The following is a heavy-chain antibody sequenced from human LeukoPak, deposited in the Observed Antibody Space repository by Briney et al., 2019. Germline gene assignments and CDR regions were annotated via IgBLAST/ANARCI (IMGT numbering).Heavy chain of an antibody. CDR1: GGSFSGYY. V-gene: IGHV4-34*01. J-gene: IGHJ6*04. Sequence: SETLSLTCAVYGGSFSGYYWSWIRQPPGQGLEWIGEINHSGSTNYNPSLKRRVTISVDTSKNQFSLKLSSVTAADTAVYYCARGGYGILTGYYRYYYYGMDVWGKGTTVTVSS. D-gene: IGHD3-9*01. CDR2: INHSGST. CDR3: ARGGYGILTGYYRYYYYGMDV.